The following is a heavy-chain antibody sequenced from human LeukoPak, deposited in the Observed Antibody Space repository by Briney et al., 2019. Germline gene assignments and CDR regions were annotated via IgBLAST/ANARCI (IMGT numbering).Heavy chain of an antibody. V-gene: IGHV3-30*18. Sequence: GGSLRLSCAASGFTFDDYAMHWVRQAPGKGLEWVAVISYDGSNKYYADSVKGRFTISRDNSKNTLYLQMNSLRAEDTAVYYCAKDYSYGYPPQEFYFDYWGQGTLVTVSS. D-gene: IGHD5-18*01. CDR2: ISYDGSNK. CDR3: AKDYSYGYPPQEFYFDY. CDR1: GFTFDDYA. J-gene: IGHJ4*02.